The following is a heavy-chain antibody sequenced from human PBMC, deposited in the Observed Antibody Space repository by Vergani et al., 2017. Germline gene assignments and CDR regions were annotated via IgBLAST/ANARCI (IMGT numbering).Heavy chain of an antibody. CDR1: GGSISSGGYY. V-gene: IGHV4-31*03. CDR3: ARDSRFLSFPYYYYYMDV. J-gene: IGHJ6*03. D-gene: IGHD3-10*01. Sequence: QVQLQESGPGLVKPSQTLSLTCTVSGGSISSGGYYWSWIRQHPGKGLEWIGYIYYSGSTYYNPSLKSRVTISLDTYKNQFSLKLSSVTAADTAVYYCARDSRFLSFPYYYYYMDVWGKGTTVTVSS. CDR2: IYYSGST.